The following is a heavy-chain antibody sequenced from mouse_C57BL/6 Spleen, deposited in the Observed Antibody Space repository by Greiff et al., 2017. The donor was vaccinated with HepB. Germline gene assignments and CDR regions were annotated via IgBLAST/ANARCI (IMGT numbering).Heavy chain of an antibody. CDR1: GYSFTDYN. J-gene: IGHJ4*01. CDR2: INPNYGTT. CDR3: ARKKATGTYYAMDY. V-gene: IGHV1-39*01. Sequence: VQLKQSGPELVKPGASVKISCKASGYSFTDYNMNWVKQSNGKSLEWIGVINPNYGTTSYNQKFKGKATLTVDQSSSTAYMQLNSLTSEDSAVYYCARKKATGTYYAMDYWGQGTSVTVSS. D-gene: IGHD4-1*02.